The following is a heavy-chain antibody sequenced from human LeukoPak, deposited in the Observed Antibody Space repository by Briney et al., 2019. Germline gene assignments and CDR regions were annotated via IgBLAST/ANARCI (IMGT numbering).Heavy chain of an antibody. CDR2: ISYGGRDK. D-gene: IGHD3-10*01. CDR1: GFIFSSYV. J-gene: IGHJ6*02. V-gene: IGHV3-30*03. Sequence: GGSLRLSCAASGFIFSSYVMHWVRQAPGPGLEWLAVISYGGRDKYYTDSVRGPFPISKDNYKTTLYLQMNSLRTADTAVYYCARDLDSAHSYGLDVWGQGTTVTVSS. CDR3: ARDLDSAHSYGLDV.